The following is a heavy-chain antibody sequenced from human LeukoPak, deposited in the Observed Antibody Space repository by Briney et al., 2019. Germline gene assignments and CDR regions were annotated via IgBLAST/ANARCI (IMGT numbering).Heavy chain of an antibody. J-gene: IGHJ4*02. D-gene: IGHD5-24*01. CDR2: IKPDGREK. CDR1: GSTLSNYL. Sequence: GGSLRLSCEASGSTLSNYLITWVRQAPGKGLEWVANIKPDGREKYYMPSVKGRFAISRDSAKNSFYLQMNSLRAEDTAVYYCATMASNVFEYWGQGTLVTVSS. CDR3: ATMASNVFEY. V-gene: IGHV3-7*03.